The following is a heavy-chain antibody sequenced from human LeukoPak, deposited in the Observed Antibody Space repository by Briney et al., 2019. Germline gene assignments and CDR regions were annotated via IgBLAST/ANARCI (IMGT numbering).Heavy chain of an antibody. D-gene: IGHD5-18*01. J-gene: IGHJ3*02. CDR1: GGSFSGYY. CDR3: ARGGNIYGADAYDI. Sequence: SETLSLTCAVYGGSFSGYYWSWIRQPPGKGLEWIGEINHSGSTNYNPSLKSRVTISVDTSKNQFSLKLSSVTAADTAVYYCARGGNIYGADAYDIWGQGTMVTVSS. V-gene: IGHV4-34*01. CDR2: INHSGST.